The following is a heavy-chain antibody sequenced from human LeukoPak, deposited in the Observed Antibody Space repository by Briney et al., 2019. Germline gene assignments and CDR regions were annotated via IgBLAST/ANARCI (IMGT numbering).Heavy chain of an antibody. D-gene: IGHD6-19*01. CDR1: GGSISSYY. Sequence: SETLSLTCTVSGGSISSYYWSWIRQPPGKGLEWIGYIYYSGSTNYNPSLRSRVTISVDTSKNQFSLKLSSVTAADTAVYYCARDRGHSLSSGWYEGLNYWGQGTLVTVSS. V-gene: IGHV4-59*01. J-gene: IGHJ4*02. CDR2: IYYSGST. CDR3: ARDRGHSLSSGWYEGLNY.